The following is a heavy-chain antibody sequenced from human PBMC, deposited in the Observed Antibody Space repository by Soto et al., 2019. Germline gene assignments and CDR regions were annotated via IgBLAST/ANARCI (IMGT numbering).Heavy chain of an antibody. J-gene: IGHJ6*02. CDR2: INHSGST. Sequence: QVKLHQWGAGLLKLSETLSLTCVVYGGSFRGYYWSWIRQPPGKGRGGMGEINHSGSTNYNPSLKSRVTISVDTSKNQFSLKLSSVTAADTAVYYCARPTRQWLGLRYYYGMDVWGQGTTVTVSS. CDR3: ARPTRQWLGLRYYYGMDV. CDR1: GGSFRGYY. V-gene: IGHV4-34*01. D-gene: IGHD6-19*01.